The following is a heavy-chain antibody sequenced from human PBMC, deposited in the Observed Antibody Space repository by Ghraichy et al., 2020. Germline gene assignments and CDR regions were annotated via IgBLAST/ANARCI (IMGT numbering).Heavy chain of an antibody. CDR1: GYTFSRHY. CDR3: ARDTPVAGTNYYDGMDV. J-gene: IGHJ6*02. D-gene: IGHD6-13*01. V-gene: IGHV1-46*01. CDR2: INSTGGST. Sequence: ASVKVSCKASGYTFSRHYMHWVRQAPGQGLEWMGVINSTGGSTSYAQKFQGRVTMTRDTSTSTVYLELSSLTSDDTAVYYCARDTPVAGTNYYDGMDVWGQGTTVTVSS.